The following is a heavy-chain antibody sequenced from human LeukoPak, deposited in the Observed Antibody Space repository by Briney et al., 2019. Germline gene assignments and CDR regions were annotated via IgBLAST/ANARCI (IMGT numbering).Heavy chain of an antibody. J-gene: IGHJ6*02. CDR3: ARQVVVKGMDV. Sequence: SETLSLTCTVSGGSISSYYWSWIRQPPGKGLEWIGYIYYSGSTNYNPPLKSRVTISVDTSKNQFSLKLSSVTAADTAVYYCARQVVVKGMDVWGQGTTVTVSS. CDR2: IYYSGST. CDR1: GGSISSYY. V-gene: IGHV4-59*01. D-gene: IGHD3-22*01.